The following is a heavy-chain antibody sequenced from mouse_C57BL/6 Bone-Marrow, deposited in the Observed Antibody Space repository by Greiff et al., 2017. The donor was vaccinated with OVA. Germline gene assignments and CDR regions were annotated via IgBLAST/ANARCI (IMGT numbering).Heavy chain of an antibody. CDR2: INPYNGGT. D-gene: IGHD6-1*01. CDR1: GYTFTDYY. V-gene: IGHV1-19*01. CDR3: GRSRQPSFDY. Sequence: VQLQQSGPVLVKPGASVKMSCKASGYTFTDYYMNWVKQSHGKSLEWIGVINPYNGGTSYNQKFKGKATLTVDKSSSTAYMELNSLTSEDAAVYYSGRSRQPSFDYWGQGTTLTVSS. J-gene: IGHJ2*01.